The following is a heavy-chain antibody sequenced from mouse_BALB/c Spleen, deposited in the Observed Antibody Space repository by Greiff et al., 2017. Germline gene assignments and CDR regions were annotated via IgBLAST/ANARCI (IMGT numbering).Heavy chain of an antibody. D-gene: IGHD1-1*01. CDR1: GFTFNTYA. Sequence: EVQLVESGGGLVQPKGSLKLSCAASGFTFNTYAMNWVRQAPGKGLEWVARIRSKSNNYATYYADSVKDRFTISRDDSQSMLYLQMNNLKTEDTAMYYCVRHQRTTVVATDAMDYWGQGTSVTVSS. CDR3: VRHQRTTVVATDAMDY. J-gene: IGHJ4*01. CDR2: IRSKSNNYAT. V-gene: IGHV10-1*02.